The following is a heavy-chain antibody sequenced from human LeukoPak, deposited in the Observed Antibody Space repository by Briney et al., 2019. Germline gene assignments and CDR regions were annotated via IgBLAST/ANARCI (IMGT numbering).Heavy chain of an antibody. CDR3: ARKDMVRGAQVFDY. V-gene: IGHV5-51*01. D-gene: IGHD3-10*01. Sequence: GESPKISFKGSGYLFTNYWIGRGRQIPGKGLEGGGSIYPTVPGTRYSQTFQGQVSFSAAKSISTAYLQRSSIKVSDTAMYYCARKDMVRGAQVFDYWGQATLVTVSS. CDR1: GYLFTNYW. J-gene: IGHJ4*02. CDR2: IYPTVPGT.